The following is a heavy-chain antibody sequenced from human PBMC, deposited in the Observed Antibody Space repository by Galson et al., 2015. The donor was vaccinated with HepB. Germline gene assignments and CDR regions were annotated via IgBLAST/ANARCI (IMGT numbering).Heavy chain of an antibody. CDR3: ARDPLVAPGAFDI. V-gene: IGHV3-21*01. Sequence: SLRLSCAASGFTFSSYSMNWVRQAPGKGLEWVSSISSSSSYIYYADSVKGRFTISRDNAKNSLYLQMNSLRAEDTAVYYCARDPLVAPGAFDIWGQGTMVTVSS. CDR2: ISSSSSYI. CDR1: GFTFSSYS. D-gene: IGHD6-25*01. J-gene: IGHJ3*02.